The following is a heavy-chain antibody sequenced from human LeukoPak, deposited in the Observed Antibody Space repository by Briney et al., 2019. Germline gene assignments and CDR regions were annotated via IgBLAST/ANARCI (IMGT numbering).Heavy chain of an antibody. J-gene: IGHJ4*02. CDR2: IYSGGST. D-gene: IGHD3-10*01. V-gene: IGHV3-53*01. Sequence: GGSLTLSCAASGFTVSSNYMSWVRQAPGKGLEWVSVIYSGGSTYYADSVKGRFTISRDNSKNTLNLQMNSLRAEDTAVYYCARDTRLYSGSGSYFLDYWGQGTVVTVSS. CDR3: ARDTRLYSGSGSYFLDY. CDR1: GFTVSSNY.